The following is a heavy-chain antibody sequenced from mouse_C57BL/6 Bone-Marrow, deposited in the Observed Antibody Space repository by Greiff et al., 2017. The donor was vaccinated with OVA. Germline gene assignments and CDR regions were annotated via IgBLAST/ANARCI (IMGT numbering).Heavy chain of an antibody. CDR1: GFSFNTYA. V-gene: IGHV10-1*01. Sequence: EVKLMESGGGLVQPKGSLKLSCAASGFSFNTYAMNWVRQAPGKGLEWVARIRSKSNNYATYYADSVKDRFTISRDDSESMLYLQMNNLKTEDTAMYYCVRGDYYGLYAMDYWGQGTSVTVSS. CDR2: IRSKSNNYAT. D-gene: IGHD1-2*01. CDR3: VRGDYYGLYAMDY. J-gene: IGHJ4*01.